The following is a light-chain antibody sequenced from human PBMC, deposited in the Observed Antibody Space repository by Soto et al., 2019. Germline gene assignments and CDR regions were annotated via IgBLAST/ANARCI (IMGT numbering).Light chain of an antibody. CDR1: SSDDGGYNY. V-gene: IGLV2-14*01. CDR2: EVS. CDR3: SSYTSSSTGV. Sequence: QSALTQPASVSGSPGQSITISCNGTSSDDGGYNYVSWYQQHPGKAPKLMIYEVSNRPSGVSNRFSGSKSGNTASLTISGLQAEDEADYYCSSYTSSSTGVFGGGTQLTVL. J-gene: IGLJ2*01.